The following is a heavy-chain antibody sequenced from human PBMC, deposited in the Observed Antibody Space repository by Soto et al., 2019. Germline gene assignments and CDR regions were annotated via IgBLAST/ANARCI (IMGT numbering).Heavy chain of an antibody. CDR2: ISGSGGST. J-gene: IGHJ3*02. CDR3: AKKGFLSSGERFDPFGI. Sequence: GVSLRRSCSASGFAFSGYDMSCVRQAPGKGLEWVSAISGSGGSTYYADSVKGRFTISRDNSKNTLYLQMNSLRAEDTDVYYCAKKGFLSSGERFDPFGIWGQGTRVTVSS. V-gene: IGHV3-23*01. D-gene: IGHD3-16*02. CDR1: GFAFSGYD.